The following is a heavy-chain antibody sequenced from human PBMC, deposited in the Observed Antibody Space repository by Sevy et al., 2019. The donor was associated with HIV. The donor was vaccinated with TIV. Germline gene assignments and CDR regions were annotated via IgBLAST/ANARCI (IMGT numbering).Heavy chain of an antibody. Sequence: GGSLRLSCSASGFTFSSYAMHWVRQAPGKGLEYVSAISNNGGSTYYADSVKGRFTISRDNSKNTLYLQMSSLRAEDTAVYYCVKRGYGYYFDYWGQGTLVTVSS. V-gene: IGHV3-64D*06. D-gene: IGHD5-18*01. CDR2: ISNNGGST. J-gene: IGHJ4*02. CDR1: GFTFSSYA. CDR3: VKRGYGYYFDY.